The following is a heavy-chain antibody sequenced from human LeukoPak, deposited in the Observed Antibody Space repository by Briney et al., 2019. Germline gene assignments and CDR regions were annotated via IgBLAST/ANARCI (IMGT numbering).Heavy chain of an antibody. D-gene: IGHD2-2*01. CDR1: GFSFSSYW. CDR3: ARDEGYCSSTSCYFYYFDY. J-gene: IGHJ4*02. V-gene: IGHV3-7*01. Sequence: GGSLRLSCGASGFSFSSYWMSWVRQAPGKGLEWVANIKQDGSKEYYVDSVKGRFTISRDNAKNPLSLQMNSLRAEDTAVYYCARDEGYCSSTSCYFYYFDYWGQGTLVTVSS. CDR2: IKQDGSKE.